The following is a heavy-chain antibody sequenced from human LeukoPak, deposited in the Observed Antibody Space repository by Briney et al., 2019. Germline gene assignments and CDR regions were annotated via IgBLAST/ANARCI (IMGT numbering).Heavy chain of an antibody. J-gene: IGHJ4*02. CDR2: IYYSGST. CDR1: GGSISSYY. V-gene: IGHV4-59*08. CDR3: ARHKNGLFDY. D-gene: IGHD1-1*01. Sequence: SETLSLTCTVSGGSISSYYWSWIRQPPGKGLEWIGYIYYSGSTNYNPSLKSRVTISVDTSKNQFSLKLSSVTAADTAVYYCARHKNGLFDYWGQGTLVTVSS.